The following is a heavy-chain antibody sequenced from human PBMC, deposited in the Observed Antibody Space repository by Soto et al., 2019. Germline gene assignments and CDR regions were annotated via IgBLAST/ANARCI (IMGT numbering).Heavy chain of an antibody. CDR1: GYTLISYA. Sequence: ASVKVSCKSSGYTLISYAMHWVRQVPGQRLEWMGWINAGNENTKYSQKFQGRVTITRDTSASTAYMELSSLRSEDTAVYYCARDRVNDKNMGKLQYYYGMDVWGQGTTVTVSS. D-gene: IGHD1-1*01. CDR3: ARDRVNDKNMGKLQYYYGMDV. V-gene: IGHV1-3*01. J-gene: IGHJ6*02. CDR2: INAGNENT.